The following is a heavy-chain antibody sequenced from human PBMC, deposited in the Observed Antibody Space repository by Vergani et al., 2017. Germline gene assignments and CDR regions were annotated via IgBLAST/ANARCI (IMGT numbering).Heavy chain of an antibody. V-gene: IGHV3-74*01. J-gene: IGHJ2*01. CDR3: ARGGNYSNWYFDL. Sequence: EVQLVESGGGLVQPGGSLRLSCAASGFTFSSYWMHWVRQAPGKGLVWVSRINSDGSSTSYADSVKGRFAISRDNAKNTLYLQMNSLRAEDTAVYDCARGGNYSNWYFDLWGRGTLVTVAS. CDR2: INSDGSST. CDR1: GFTFSSYW. D-gene: IGHD1-7*01.